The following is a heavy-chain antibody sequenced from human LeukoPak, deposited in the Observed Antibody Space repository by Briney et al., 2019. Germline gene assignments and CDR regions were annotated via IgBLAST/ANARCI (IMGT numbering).Heavy chain of an antibody. CDR1: GFTTFSNAW. CDR2: IKSKADGGTT. J-gene: IGHJ4*02. D-gene: IGHD3-10*01. CDR3: ATLTMLLVHDDY. V-gene: IGHV3-15*01. Sequence: PGGSLRLSCAAPGFTTFSNAWMNWVRQAPGKGLEWVGRIKSKADGGTTDYAAPVSGRFIVSRDDSKNMLYLQMNGLKTEDTAMYYCATLTMLLVHDDYWGQGTLVTVSS.